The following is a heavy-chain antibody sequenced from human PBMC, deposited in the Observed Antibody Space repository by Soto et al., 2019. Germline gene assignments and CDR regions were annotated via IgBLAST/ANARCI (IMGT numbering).Heavy chain of an antibody. J-gene: IGHJ4*02. D-gene: IGHD3-10*01. V-gene: IGHV1-18*01. Sequence: QVQLVQSGAEVKKPGASVKVSCKASGYMFISCGINWVRQAPGQGLEWMGWIRPYNGDTRYAQNLQGRVTMTTDTSTSTAYMEMRSLRSDDTAVYYCVRDLDGSGSYYTDYWGPGTLVTVSS. CDR3: VRDLDGSGSYYTDY. CDR2: IRPYNGDT. CDR1: GYMFISCG.